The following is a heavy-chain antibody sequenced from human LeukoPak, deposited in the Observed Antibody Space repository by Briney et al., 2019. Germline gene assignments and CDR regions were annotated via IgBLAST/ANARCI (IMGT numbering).Heavy chain of an antibody. V-gene: IGHV4-59*08. D-gene: IGHD3-16*01. CDR1: GGSISSYY. CDR2: IYYSGST. CDR3: ARRGIEAFDI. Sequence: SGTLSLTCTVSGGSISSYYWSWIRQPPGKGLEWIGYIYYSGSTNYNPSLKSRVTISVDTSKNQFSLKLSSVTAADTAVYYCARRGIEAFDIWGQGTMVTVSS. J-gene: IGHJ3*02.